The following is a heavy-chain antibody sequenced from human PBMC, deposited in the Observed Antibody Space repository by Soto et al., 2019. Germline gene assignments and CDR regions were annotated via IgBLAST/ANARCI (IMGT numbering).Heavy chain of an antibody. CDR3: ARGAGITIFGVVINDFFDY. Sequence: PSETLSLTCTVSGGSISSGGYYWSWIRQHPGKGLEWIGYIYYSGSTYYNPSLKSRVTISVDTSKNQFSLKLSSVTAADTAVYYCARGAGITIFGVVINDFFDYWGQGTLVTVSS. D-gene: IGHD3-3*01. CDR1: GGSISSGGYY. J-gene: IGHJ4*02. V-gene: IGHV4-31*03. CDR2: IYYSGST.